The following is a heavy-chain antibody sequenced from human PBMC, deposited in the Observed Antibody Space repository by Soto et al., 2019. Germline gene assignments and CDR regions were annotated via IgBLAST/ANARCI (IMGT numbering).Heavy chain of an antibody. CDR3: AIARVYDSSGYYWIFEY. CDR2: ISAYNGNT. D-gene: IGHD3-22*01. V-gene: IGHV1-18*01. Sequence: QVQLVQSGAEVKKPGASVKVSCKASGYTFTSYGISWVRQAPGQGLGWMGWISAYNGNTNYAQKLQGRGTMTTDTSTKTVYISLSVLRSGSTAVYYCAIARVYDSSGYYWIFEYWGQGTLVTVSS. CDR1: GYTFTSYG. J-gene: IGHJ4*02.